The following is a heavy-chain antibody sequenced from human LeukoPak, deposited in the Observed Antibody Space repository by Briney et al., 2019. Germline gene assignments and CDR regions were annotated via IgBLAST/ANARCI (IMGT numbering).Heavy chain of an antibody. CDR2: IGIDSGNT. CDR3: ARDHNYAFDN. D-gene: IGHD1-1*01. CDR1: GFPFIEYS. Sequence: GGSLRLSRTASGFPFIEYSMNWVRQAPGKGLEWISYIGIDSGNTKYADSVRRRFTISADKAKNSLYLQMNSLRVEDTAVYYCARDHNYAFDNWGQGTLVSVAS. J-gene: IGHJ4*02. V-gene: IGHV3-48*01.